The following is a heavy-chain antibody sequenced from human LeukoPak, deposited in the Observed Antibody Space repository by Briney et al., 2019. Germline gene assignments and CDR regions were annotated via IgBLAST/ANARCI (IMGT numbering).Heavy chain of an antibody. D-gene: IGHD4-17*01. Sequence: GGSLRLSCAASGFSFSTFSMNWVRQAPGKGLEWLSSISGSGDYIYYADSLKGRFTISRDNAKNSLYLQMSSLRAEDTSVYYCARGATVTTDWYFDLWGRGTLVTVSS. V-gene: IGHV3-21*01. CDR1: GFSFSTFS. J-gene: IGHJ2*01. CDR3: ARGATVTTDWYFDL. CDR2: ISGSGDYI.